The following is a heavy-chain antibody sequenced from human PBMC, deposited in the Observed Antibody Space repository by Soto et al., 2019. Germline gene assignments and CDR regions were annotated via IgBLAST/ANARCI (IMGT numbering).Heavy chain of an antibody. J-gene: IGHJ3*02. V-gene: IGHV3-48*04. D-gene: IGHD5-18*01. Sequence: GRPLRVSGAASGFTFSSYSMNWVRQAPGKGLEWVAYISSSRSTIYYADSVKGRFTISRDNAKNSLYMQMNTQRGEDTAVYYCAMGDGYKLYDAFDIWGQGTMVTV. CDR2: ISSSRSTI. CDR1: GFTFSSYS. CDR3: AMGDGYKLYDAFDI.